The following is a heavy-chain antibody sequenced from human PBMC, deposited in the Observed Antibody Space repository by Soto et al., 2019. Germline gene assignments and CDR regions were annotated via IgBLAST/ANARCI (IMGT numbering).Heavy chain of an antibody. J-gene: IGHJ5*01. V-gene: IGHV3-33*01. CDR1: GFAFSSHG. D-gene: IGHD4-17*01. CDR3: ARDDDYDDNGLDS. CDR2: IVREGSEK. Sequence: QVQLVESGGGVVQPGRSLRLSCAASGFAFSSHGMHWVRQAPGKGLEWVAVIVREGSEKHYADSVKGRFTISRDNSKNTLYMEMNSLRAEDTDVYYCARDDDYDDNGLDSWGQGTLVTVSS.